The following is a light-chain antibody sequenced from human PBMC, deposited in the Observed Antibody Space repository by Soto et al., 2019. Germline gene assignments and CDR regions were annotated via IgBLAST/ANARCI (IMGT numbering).Light chain of an antibody. J-gene: IGKJ1*01. V-gene: IGKV3-20*01. CDR3: QQYGRATQK. CDR1: QSVSNSY. Sequence: EIVLTQSPGALSLSPVERATLSCGARQSVSNSYLAWYQQKPGQAPRLLIYGASTRATGIPDRISGSGSGTDFTLTISRFEPEELEKYYCQQYGRATQKFGQGTKVDIK. CDR2: GAS.